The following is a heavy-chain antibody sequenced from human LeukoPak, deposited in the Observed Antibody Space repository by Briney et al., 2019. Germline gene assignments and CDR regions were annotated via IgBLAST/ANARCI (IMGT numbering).Heavy chain of an antibody. D-gene: IGHD1-26*01. CDR2: IIPIFGTA. J-gene: IGHJ3*02. Sequence: SVKVPCKASGGTFSSYAISWVRQAPGQGLEWMGGIIPIFGTANYAQKFQGRVTITADESTSTAYMELSSLRSEDTAVYYCARASYSIHAFDIWGQGTMVTVSS. CDR1: GGTFSSYA. V-gene: IGHV1-69*13. CDR3: ARASYSIHAFDI.